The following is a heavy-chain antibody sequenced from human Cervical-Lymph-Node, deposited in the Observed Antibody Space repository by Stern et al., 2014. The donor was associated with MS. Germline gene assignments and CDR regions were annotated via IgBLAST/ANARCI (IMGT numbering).Heavy chain of an antibody. CDR2: IYPDDSKT. CDR1: GYTFTHYW. V-gene: IGHV5-51*01. J-gene: IGHJ6*02. Sequence: EVQLVQSGAEVKKPGASLKISCKGSGYTFTHYWIGWVRQMPGKGLEWMGIIYPDDSKTRTSPSVQGQVSIAVDKSIRTAYLQWSSLKASDSAIYYCAREGSLCFGETCYYYGMDVWGQGTTVTVSS. CDR3: AREGSLCFGETCYYYGMDV. D-gene: IGHD3-10*01.